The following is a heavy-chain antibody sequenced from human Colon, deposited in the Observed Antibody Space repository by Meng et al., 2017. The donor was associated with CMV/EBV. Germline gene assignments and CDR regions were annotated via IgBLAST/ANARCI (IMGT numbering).Heavy chain of an antibody. Sequence: GESLKISCAASGFTVSSNYMSWVRQAPGKGLEWVSVIYAGGRSTYYADSVKGRFIISRDDSKNTLYMQMNSLRAEDTAVYYCAKGSLEWLYYGMDVWGQGTTVTVSS. J-gene: IGHJ6*02. D-gene: IGHD3-3*01. CDR1: GFTVSSNY. CDR3: AKGSLEWLYYGMDV. CDR2: IYAGGRST. V-gene: IGHV3-23*03.